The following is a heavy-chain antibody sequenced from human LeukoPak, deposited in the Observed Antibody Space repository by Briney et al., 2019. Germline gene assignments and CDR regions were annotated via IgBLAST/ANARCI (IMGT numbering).Heavy chain of an antibody. D-gene: IGHD2-2*01. J-gene: IGHJ3*02. CDR2: ISSSSSTI. V-gene: IGHV3-48*01. Sequence: GGSLRLSCAASGFTFSSYWMSWVRQAPGKGLEWVSYISSSSSTIYYADSVKGRFTISRDNAKNSLYLQMNSLRAEDTAVYYCASPDIVVVPAAVEDAFDIWGQGTMVTVSS. CDR3: ASPDIVVVPAAVEDAFDI. CDR1: GFTFSSYW.